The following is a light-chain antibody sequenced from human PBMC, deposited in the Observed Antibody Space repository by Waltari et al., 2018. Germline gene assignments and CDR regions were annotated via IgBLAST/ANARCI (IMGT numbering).Light chain of an antibody. J-gene: IGLJ3*02. CDR2: VKSDGSH. Sequence: QLVVTQSPSASASLGASVKLTCTLSSGHSSNIIAWLQQQPEKGPRYLMKVKSDGSHSRGDEIPDRFSGSSSGAERYLTISSLQAEDEADYYCQTGGHGTWVFGGGTKLTVL. CDR3: QTGGHGTWV. V-gene: IGLV4-69*01. CDR1: SGHSSNI.